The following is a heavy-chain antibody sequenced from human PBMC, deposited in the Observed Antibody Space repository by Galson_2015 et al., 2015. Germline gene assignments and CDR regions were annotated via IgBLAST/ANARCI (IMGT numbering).Heavy chain of an antibody. CDR3: ATVHPSRLLRYFDWPGFDY. V-gene: IGHV1-24*01. CDR1: GYTLTELS. CDR2: FDPEDGET. D-gene: IGHD3-9*01. Sequence: SVKVSCKVSGYTLTELSMHWVRQAPGKGLEWMGGFDPEDGETIYAQKFQGRVTMTEDTSTDTAYMELSSLRSEDTAVYYCATVHPSRLLRYFDWPGFDYWGQGTLVTVSS. J-gene: IGHJ4*02.